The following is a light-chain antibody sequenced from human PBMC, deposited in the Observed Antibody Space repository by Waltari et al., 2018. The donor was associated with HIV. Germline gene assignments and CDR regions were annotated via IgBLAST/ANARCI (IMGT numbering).Light chain of an antibody. CDR2: TPH. J-gene: IGLJ3*02. V-gene: IGLV1-44*01. CDR3: ATCDDSLNGPV. Sequence: QSVLTQQPSASGTPGRGVTISCSGSISNIGSNTVNWYQQLHGTAPKLLIYTPHRRPSGVPDRFAVSKSVASASLAISGLQSDDEDDYYCATCDDSLNGPVFGGGTKLTVL. CDR1: ISNIGSNT.